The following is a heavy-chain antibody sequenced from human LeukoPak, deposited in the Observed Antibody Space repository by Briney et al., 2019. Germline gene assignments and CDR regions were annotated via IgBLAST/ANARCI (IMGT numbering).Heavy chain of an antibody. CDR3: AMSSMVYASIGAFDI. CDR1: GYTFTNYA. V-gene: IGHV1-3*03. D-gene: IGHD2-8*01. J-gene: IGHJ3*02. CDR2: INADNGNT. Sequence: GASVKVSCKTSGYTFTNYAMHWVRQAPGQRLEWMGWINADNGNTKYSQEFQGRVTITRDTSASTTYMELSSLRSEDMAVYYCAMSSMVYASIGAFDIWGQGTMVTVSS.